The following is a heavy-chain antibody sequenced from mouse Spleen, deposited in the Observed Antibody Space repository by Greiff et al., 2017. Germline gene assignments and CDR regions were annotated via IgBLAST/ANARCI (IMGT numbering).Heavy chain of an antibody. D-gene: IGHD2-5*01. CDR3: ARGAYYSNQYYFDY. Sequence: EVQLQQSGPELVKPGASVKIPCKASGYTFTDYNMDWVKQSHGKSLEWIGDINPNNGGTIYNQKFKGKATLTVDKSSSTAYMELRSLTSEDTAVYYCARGAYYSNQYYFDYWGQGTTLTVSS. J-gene: IGHJ2*01. CDR1: GYTFTDYN. V-gene: IGHV1-18*01. CDR2: INPNNGGT.